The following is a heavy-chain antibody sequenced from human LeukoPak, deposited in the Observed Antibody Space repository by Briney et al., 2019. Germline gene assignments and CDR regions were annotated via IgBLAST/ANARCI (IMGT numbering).Heavy chain of an antibody. Sequence: SVKVSCKASGGTFSSYAISWVRQAPGQGLEWMGGIIPIFGTANYAQKFQGRVTITTDESTSTAYMELSRLRSDDTAVYYCARDLKIYYYYGMDVWGQGTTVTVSS. CDR2: IIPIFGTA. J-gene: IGHJ6*02. CDR3: ARDLKIYYYYGMDV. CDR1: GGTFSSYA. V-gene: IGHV1-69*05.